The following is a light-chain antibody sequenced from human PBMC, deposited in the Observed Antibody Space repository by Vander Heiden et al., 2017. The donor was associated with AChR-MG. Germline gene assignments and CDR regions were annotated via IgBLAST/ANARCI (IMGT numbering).Light chain of an antibody. CDR3: ATWDDTLKGRV. V-gene: IGLV1-44*01. Sequence: QSVLTQPPSTSGTPGQTIIISCPGGSSNIASNTVNWYQQLTGAAPRLLIFAKNRRPSGVADRFSGSKSGTSAALAISRLRSEDEADYYCATWDDTLKGRVFGGGAKLTVL. CDR1: SSNIASNT. CDR2: AKN. J-gene: IGLJ3*02.